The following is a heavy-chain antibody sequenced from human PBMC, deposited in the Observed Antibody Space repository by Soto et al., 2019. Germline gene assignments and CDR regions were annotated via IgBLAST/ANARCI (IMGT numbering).Heavy chain of an antibody. Sequence: PSETLSLTCTVSGGSISSGDYYWSWIRQPPGKGLEWIGYIYYSGSTYYNPSLKSRVTISVDTSKNQFSLKLSSVTAADTAVYYCARGGDLGYSSSWPLFRFDPWGQGTLVTVSS. CDR2: IYYSGST. J-gene: IGHJ5*02. CDR1: GGSISSGDYY. D-gene: IGHD6-13*01. CDR3: ARGGDLGYSSSWPLFRFDP. V-gene: IGHV4-30-4*01.